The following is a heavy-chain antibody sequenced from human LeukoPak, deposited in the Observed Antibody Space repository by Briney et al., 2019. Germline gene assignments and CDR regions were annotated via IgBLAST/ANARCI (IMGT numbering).Heavy chain of an antibody. CDR1: GGSISSGDYY. V-gene: IGHV4-30-4*08. J-gene: IGHJ6*03. Sequence: SETLSLTCTVSGGSISSGDYYWSWIRQPPGKGLEWIGYIYYSGSTYYNPSLKSRITISVDTSKNQFSLKLSSVTAADTAVYYCARGGGNPHYYYYYYMDVWGKGTTVTVSS. D-gene: IGHD2-15*01. CDR3: ARGGGNPHYYYYYYMDV. CDR2: IYYSGST.